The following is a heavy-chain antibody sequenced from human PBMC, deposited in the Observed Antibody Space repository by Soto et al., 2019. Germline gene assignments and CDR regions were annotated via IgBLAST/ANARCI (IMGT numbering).Heavy chain of an antibody. CDR3: ARENPYGDFGGWFDP. J-gene: IGHJ5*02. D-gene: IGHD4-17*01. CDR2: IYFRGKT. V-gene: IGHV4-39*02. Sequence: WETLSLTCTVSGGSIRSSDYYWGSIRQPPGKGLEWIGNIYFRGKTYYNPSLRSRVTISVDTSTNQFSLKVTSVTAADTALYFCARENPYGDFGGWFDPWGQGTLVTSPQ. CDR1: GGSIRSSDYY.